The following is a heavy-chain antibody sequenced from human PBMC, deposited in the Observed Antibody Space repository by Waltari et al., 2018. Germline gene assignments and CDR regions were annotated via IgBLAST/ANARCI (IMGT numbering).Heavy chain of an antibody. CDR3: AKGAGSSAFDY. J-gene: IGHJ4*02. CDR1: GFTFSSYA. V-gene: IGHV3-23*01. Sequence: EVHLLDSGGGLVQPGEYQKLSCAASGFTFSSYAMSWVRQAPGKGREGVSSISRRGGGTYYADSVKGLFTISRDDSTNTLHLQMNSLRAEDTAVYYCAKGAGSSAFDYWGQGTLVTVSS. D-gene: IGHD2-15*01. CDR2: ISRRGGGT.